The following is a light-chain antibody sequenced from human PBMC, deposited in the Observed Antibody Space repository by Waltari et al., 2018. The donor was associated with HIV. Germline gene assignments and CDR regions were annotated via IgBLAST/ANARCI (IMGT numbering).Light chain of an antibody. CDR2: TNN. CDR1: SSDIGSPT. J-gene: IGLJ2*01. V-gene: IGLV1-44*01. Sequence: QSVLTQPPSASGTPGQRVTISCSGSSSDIGSPTVNWYQPLPGTAPRRLIYTNNQRPSGVPDRFSGSKSGTSASLVISGLQSEDEADYFCAAWDDSLNGDVVFGGGTKLTVL. CDR3: AAWDDSLNGDVV.